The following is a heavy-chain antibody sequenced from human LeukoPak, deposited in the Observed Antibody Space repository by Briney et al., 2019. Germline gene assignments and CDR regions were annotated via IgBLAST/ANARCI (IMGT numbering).Heavy chain of an antibody. CDR2: INPSGGST. J-gene: IGHJ4*02. CDR3: ARAVGGDGSGSL. Sequence: ASVKVSCKASGYTFTNYYMHWVRQAPGQGLEWMGIINPSGGSTNYAQKFQGRVTMTRDTSTNTVYMELSSLRSEDTAVYYCARAVGGDGSGSLWGPGTLVTVSS. V-gene: IGHV1-46*01. CDR1: GYTFTNYY. D-gene: IGHD3-10*01.